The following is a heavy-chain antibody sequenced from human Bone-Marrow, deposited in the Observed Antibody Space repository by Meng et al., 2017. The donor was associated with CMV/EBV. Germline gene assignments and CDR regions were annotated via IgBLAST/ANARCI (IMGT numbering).Heavy chain of an antibody. CDR1: GGSMNTYY. V-gene: IGHV4-59*01. CDR2: IYYSGNT. J-gene: IGHJ6*02. CDR3: ARTAWFGELYYYYGFDI. D-gene: IGHD3-10*01. Sequence: ESLKISCTVSGGSMNTYYWSWIRQSPGKGLQWIGYIYYSGNTNYNPSLRSRVTISADTSKNQFSLKLTSVTAADTAVYYCARTAWFGELYYYYGFDIWGQGTTVTVSS.